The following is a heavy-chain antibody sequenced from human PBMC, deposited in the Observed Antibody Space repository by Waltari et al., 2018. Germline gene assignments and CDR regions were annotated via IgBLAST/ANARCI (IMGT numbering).Heavy chain of an antibody. V-gene: IGHV4-34*01. Sequence: QVQLQQWGAGLLKPSETLSLTCAVYGGSFSGYYWSWIRQPPGKGLEWIGEINHSGSNTYSPSLKSRVTISVDTSKNQFSLKLSSVTAADTAVYYCARPGPGLTIFGVYFVYWGQGTLVTVSS. D-gene: IGHD3-3*01. CDR2: INHSGSN. CDR1: GGSFSGYY. CDR3: ARPGPGLTIFGVYFVY. J-gene: IGHJ4*02.